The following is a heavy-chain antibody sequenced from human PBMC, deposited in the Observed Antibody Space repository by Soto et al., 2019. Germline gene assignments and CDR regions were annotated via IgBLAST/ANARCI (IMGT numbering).Heavy chain of an antibody. CDR3: ARERGGYAYGDY. CDR2: INIYKGNT. J-gene: IGHJ4*02. D-gene: IGHD3-16*01. V-gene: IGHV1-18*01. Sequence: QVQLMQSGAEVKKPGASVKVSCKPSGYTFSSYGIAWVRQAPGQGLEWMGWINIYKGNTNYAQKFQDRVTMTTDTSTRTVFMELRSLGSDDTAVYYWARERGGYAYGDYWGQGTLVTVSS. CDR1: GYTFSSYG.